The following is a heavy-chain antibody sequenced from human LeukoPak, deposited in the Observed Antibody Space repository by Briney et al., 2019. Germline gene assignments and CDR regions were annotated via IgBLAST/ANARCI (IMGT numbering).Heavy chain of an antibody. CDR1: GFTFSSYS. CDR2: ISSSSSYI. Sequence: GGSLRLSCAASGFTFSSYSMNWVRQAPGKGLEWVSSISSSSSYIYYADLVKGRFTISRDSAKNSLYLQMNSLRAEDTAVYYCAACGYPYYYHYYMDVWGKGTTVTVSS. D-gene: IGHD3-22*01. CDR3: AACGYPYYYHYYMDV. V-gene: IGHV3-21*01. J-gene: IGHJ6*03.